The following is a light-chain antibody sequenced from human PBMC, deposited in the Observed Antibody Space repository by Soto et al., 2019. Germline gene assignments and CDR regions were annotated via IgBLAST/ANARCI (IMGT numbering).Light chain of an antibody. CDR3: QQRSNWPLT. CDR1: QSVSSN. V-gene: IGKV3-15*01. J-gene: IGKJ4*01. CDR2: GAS. Sequence: EIVMTQFPATLSVSPGERATLSCRASQSVSSNLAWYQQKPGQAPRLLIYGASTRATGIPVRFSGSGSGTEFTLTISSLQSEDFAVYYCQQRSNWPLTFGGGTKVEIK.